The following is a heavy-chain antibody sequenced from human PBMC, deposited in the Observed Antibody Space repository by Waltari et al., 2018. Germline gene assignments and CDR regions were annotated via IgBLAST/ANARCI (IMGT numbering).Heavy chain of an antibody. CDR1: GFTVSSNY. J-gene: IGHJ4*02. D-gene: IGHD6-19*01. V-gene: IGHV3-53*01. CDR3: ARGRSSGWPYYFDY. Sequence: EVQLVESGGGLIQPGGSLRLSCVASGFTVSSNYMSWVRQAPGKGLEWVSVSYSGGSTYYADSVKGRFTISRDNSKNTLYLQMNSLRAEDTAVYFCARGRSSGWPYYFDYWGQGTLVTVSS. CDR2: SYSGGST.